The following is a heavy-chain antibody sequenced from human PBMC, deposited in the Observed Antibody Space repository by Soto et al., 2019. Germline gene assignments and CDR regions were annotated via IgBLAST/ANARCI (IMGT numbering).Heavy chain of an antibody. V-gene: IGHV3-23*01. CDR1: GFTFSRYA. CDR3: AKYTEEGSRGYFDY. D-gene: IGHD2-2*02. J-gene: IGHJ4*02. Sequence: EVQLLESGGVLVQPGGSLRLSCAASGFTFSRYAMSWVRQAPGKGLEWVSAISGSSGSTFYADSVRGRFTISRDNSKNPLYLQLNSLRAEDTAVYYCAKYTEEGSRGYFDYWGQGTLVTVSS. CDR2: ISGSSGST.